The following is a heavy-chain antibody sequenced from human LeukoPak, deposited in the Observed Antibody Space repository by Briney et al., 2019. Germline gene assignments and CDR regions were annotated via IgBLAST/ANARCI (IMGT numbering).Heavy chain of an antibody. J-gene: IGHJ4*02. V-gene: IGHV6-1*01. D-gene: IGHD4-17*01. CDR1: GDSVSGNSVA. CDR2: TYYRSKWYN. Sequence: SQTLSLTCAISGDSVSGNSVAWNWIRQSPSRGLEWLGRTYYRSKWYNDYAVSVKSRISINPDTSKNQFSLQLNSVTPEDTAVYFCARARDYGDISFDYWGQGTLVTVSS. CDR3: ARARDYGDISFDY.